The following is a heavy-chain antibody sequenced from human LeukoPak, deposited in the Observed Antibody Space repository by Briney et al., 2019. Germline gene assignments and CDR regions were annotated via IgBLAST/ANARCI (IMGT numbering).Heavy chain of an antibody. CDR2: IYTSGSI. CDR1: GHSLTNYY. CDR3: ARVGSDGSYFDS. Sequence: PSETLSLTCTVSGHSLTNYYWSWIRQPAGKGLEWIGRIYTSGSIHYNPSLQSRVTMSVDTSKNQFSLKLSSVTAADTAVYYCARVGSDGSYFDSWGQGTLVTVSS. V-gene: IGHV4-4*07. D-gene: IGHD1-26*01. J-gene: IGHJ4*02.